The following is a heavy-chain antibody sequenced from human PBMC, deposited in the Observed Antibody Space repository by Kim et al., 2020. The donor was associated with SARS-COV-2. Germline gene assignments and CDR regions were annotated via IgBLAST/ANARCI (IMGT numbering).Heavy chain of an antibody. D-gene: IGHD1-26*01. CDR3: ASPMATSGSYSY. V-gene: IGHV1-69*02. J-gene: IGHJ4*02. Sequence: NYAQKFQGRVTITADKSTSTAYMELSSLRSEDTAVYYCASPMATSGSYSYWGQGTLVTVSS.